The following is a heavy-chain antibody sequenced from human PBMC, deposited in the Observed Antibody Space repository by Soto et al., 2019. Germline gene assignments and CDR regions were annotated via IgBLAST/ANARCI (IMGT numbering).Heavy chain of an antibody. CDR3: ARAASHPDY. Sequence: GASVKVSCTACGYTFTSYAMYWVRQAPGQRLEWMGWMNADNGDTKYSQKFQGRVTITRDTSASTAYMELSSLTSEDTAVYYCARAASHPDYWGQGTLVTVSS. J-gene: IGHJ4*02. V-gene: IGHV1-3*01. CDR1: GYTFTSYA. CDR2: MNADNGDT.